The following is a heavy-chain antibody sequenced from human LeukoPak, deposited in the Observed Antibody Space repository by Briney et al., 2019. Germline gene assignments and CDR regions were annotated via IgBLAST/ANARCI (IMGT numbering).Heavy chain of an antibody. V-gene: IGHV1-69*13. Sequence: SVKVSCRASGGTFNNYAINWVRQAPGQGLEWMGGIIPIFGSSNYAQKFQGRVTITADESTTTAYMELSSLRSEDTAVYYCARVTHTELSTWFDPWGQGTLVIVSS. J-gene: IGHJ5*02. CDR1: GGTFNNYA. CDR2: IIPIFGSS. D-gene: IGHD5-18*01. CDR3: ARVTHTELSTWFDP.